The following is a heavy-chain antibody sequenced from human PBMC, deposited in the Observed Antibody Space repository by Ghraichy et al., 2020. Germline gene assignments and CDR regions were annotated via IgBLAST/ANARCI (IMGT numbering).Heavy chain of an antibody. CDR1: GFSFSGYS. D-gene: IGHD4-23*01. CDR3: ARGSRVVRFYYYDAMDV. J-gene: IGHJ6*02. V-gene: IGHV3-48*02. Sequence: GGSLTLSCLGSGFSFSGYSMNWVRQSPRKGLEWVSYITSSSRTKSYADSVKGRFTISRDNAQNSLYLQMNSLRDEDTAVYYCARGSRVVRFYYYDAMDVWGQGTTVTVSS. CDR2: ITSSSRTK.